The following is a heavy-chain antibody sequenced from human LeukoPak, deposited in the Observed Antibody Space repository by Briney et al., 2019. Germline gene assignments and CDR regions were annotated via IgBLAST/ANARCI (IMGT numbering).Heavy chain of an antibody. CDR1: GFTFSSYG. J-gene: IGHJ3*02. V-gene: IGHV3-33*06. Sequence: GGSLRLSCAASGFTFSSYGMHWVRQAPGKGLEWVAVIWYDGSNKYYADSVKGRFTISRDSSKNTLYLQMNSLRAEDTAVYYCAKDNNGVGLDAFDIWGQGTMVTVSS. CDR2: IWYDGSNK. CDR3: AKDNNGVGLDAFDI. D-gene: IGHD1/OR15-1a*01.